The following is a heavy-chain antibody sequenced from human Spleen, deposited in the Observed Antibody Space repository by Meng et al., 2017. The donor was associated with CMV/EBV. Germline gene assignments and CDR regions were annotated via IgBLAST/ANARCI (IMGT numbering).Heavy chain of an antibody. V-gene: IGHV3-21*01. CDR1: GFTFSGYS. CDR2: ISSSSSYI. D-gene: IGHD1-20*01. CDR3: ARNNLAMSYYYYYGMDV. Sequence: GGSLRLSCAASGFTFSGYSMHWVRQTPGKGLEWVSSISSSSSYIYYTDSVKGRFTISRDNAKNTLYLQMNSLRVEDTAIYYCARNNLAMSYYYYYGMDVWGQGTTVTVSS. J-gene: IGHJ6*02.